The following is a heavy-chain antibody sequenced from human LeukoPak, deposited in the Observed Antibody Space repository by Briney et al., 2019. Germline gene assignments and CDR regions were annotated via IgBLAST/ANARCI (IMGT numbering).Heavy chain of an antibody. CDR3: AKAAVAHYYYYYMDV. J-gene: IGHJ6*03. CDR2: ISGSGGST. V-gene: IGHV3-23*01. CDR1: GFTFSSYA. Sequence: PGGSLRLSCAASGFTFSSYAMSWVRQAPGKGLEWASAISGSGGSTYYADSVKGRFTISRDNSKNTLYLQMNSLRAEDTAVYYCAKAAVAHYYYYYMDVWGKGTTVTASS. D-gene: IGHD6-19*01.